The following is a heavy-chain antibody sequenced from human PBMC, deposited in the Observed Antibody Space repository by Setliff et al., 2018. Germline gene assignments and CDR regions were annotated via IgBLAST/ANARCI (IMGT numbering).Heavy chain of an antibody. V-gene: IGHV4-59*01. CDR2: IYYTGTT. CDR3: ARDRTAYSYGMDV. Sequence: PSETLSLTCTVSGGSLTNRFWSWVRQSPGKGLEWIGYIYYTGTTNYSPSLKGRVTISVDTSKNQFFLGLTSMTPADTAVYYCARDRTAYSYGMDVWGQGTTVTVSS. CDR1: GGSLTNRF. D-gene: IGHD2-2*01. J-gene: IGHJ6*02.